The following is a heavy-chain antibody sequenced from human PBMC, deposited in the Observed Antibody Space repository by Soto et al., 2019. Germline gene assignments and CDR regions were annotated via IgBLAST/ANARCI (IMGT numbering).Heavy chain of an antibody. J-gene: IGHJ5*02. D-gene: IGHD3-16*02. V-gene: IGHV1-2*02. CDR1: VYTFSDYY. CDR3: AREMGVIGAPGYTWFDP. Sequence: VQLVQSGAEVRKPGASVKVSCKASVYTFSDYYVHWVREAPGQGLEWMGWINPSSGGTIYTQRFQGRVTMTRDTSISTVYMELSRLTYDDTAVYYCAREMGVIGAPGYTWFDPWGQGALVTVSS. CDR2: INPSSGGT.